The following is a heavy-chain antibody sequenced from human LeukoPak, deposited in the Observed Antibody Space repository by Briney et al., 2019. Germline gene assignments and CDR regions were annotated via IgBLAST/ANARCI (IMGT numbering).Heavy chain of an antibody. CDR1: GGSINSSY. CDR2: ISHSGST. J-gene: IGHJ4*02. V-gene: IGHV4-59*01. Sequence: SESLSLTCSVTGGSINSSYWSWIRQPPGKGLEWIGYISHSGSTDSNPSLKSRVTISLDTSKNQFSLKLTSVTAADTAVYYCAREGGPYRPLDYSGQGTLVTVAS. CDR3: AREGGPYRPLDY.